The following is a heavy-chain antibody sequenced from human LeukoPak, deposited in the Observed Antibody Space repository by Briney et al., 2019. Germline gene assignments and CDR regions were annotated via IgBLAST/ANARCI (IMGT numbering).Heavy chain of an antibody. CDR3: AREGGFIAARQGSHYYYYYMDV. Sequence: ASVKVSCKASGYTFTGYYIHWVRQAPGQGLEWMGWINPNSGGTKYAQKFQGRVTMTRDTSISTAYMELSRLRSDDTAVYYCAREGGFIAARQGSHYYYYYMDVWGKGTTVTVSS. J-gene: IGHJ6*03. D-gene: IGHD6-6*01. V-gene: IGHV1-2*02. CDR1: GYTFTGYY. CDR2: INPNSGGT.